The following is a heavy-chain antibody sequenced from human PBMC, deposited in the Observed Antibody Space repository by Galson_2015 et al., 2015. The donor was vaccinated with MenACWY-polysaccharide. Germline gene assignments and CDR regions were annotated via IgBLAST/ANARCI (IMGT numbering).Heavy chain of an antibody. D-gene: IGHD6-13*01. V-gene: IGHV3-7*01. Sequence: SLRLSCAASGFTFSSYWMSWVRQAPGKGLEWVANIKQDGSEKYYVDSVKGRFTISRDNAKNSLYLQMNSLRAEDTAVYYCARVSPRRNLRQQLGGFDYSGQGTLVTVSS. CDR2: IKQDGSEK. J-gene: IGHJ4*02. CDR3: ARVSPRRNLRQQLGGFDY. CDR1: GFTFSSYW.